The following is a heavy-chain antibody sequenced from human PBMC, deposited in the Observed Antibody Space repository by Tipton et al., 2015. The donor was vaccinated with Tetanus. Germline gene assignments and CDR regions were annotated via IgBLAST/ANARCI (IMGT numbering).Heavy chain of an antibody. J-gene: IGHJ6*02. D-gene: IGHD7-27*01. CDR2: ISSSGST. CDR3: VTNWGSVNYGLDV. Sequence: TLSLTCSVSGGSLRSGDHYWSWIRQPPGKGLEWLAYISSSGSTNSNYSLKSRITMSRDTSKNQFSLKLASVTAADTAVYYCVTNWGSVNYGLDVWGQGTTVTVSS. V-gene: IGHV4-61*08. CDR1: GGSLRSGDHY.